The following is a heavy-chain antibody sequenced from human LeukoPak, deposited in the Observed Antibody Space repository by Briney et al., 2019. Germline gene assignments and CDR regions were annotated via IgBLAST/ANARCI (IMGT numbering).Heavy chain of an antibody. Sequence: GGSLRLSCAASGFTFSSYAMSWVRQAPGKGLEWDSAISGSGGSTYYADSVKGRFTISRDNSKNTLYLQMNSLRAEGTAVYYCAKAPFQDIVANWFDPWGQGTLVTVSS. CDR1: GFTFSSYA. CDR2: ISGSGGST. V-gene: IGHV3-23*01. D-gene: IGHD5-12*01. J-gene: IGHJ5*02. CDR3: AKAPFQDIVANWFDP.